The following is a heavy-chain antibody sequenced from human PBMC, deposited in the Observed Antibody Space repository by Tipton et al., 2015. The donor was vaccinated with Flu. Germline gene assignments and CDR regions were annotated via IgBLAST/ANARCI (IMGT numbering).Heavy chain of an antibody. CDR2: IYHSGST. J-gene: IGHJ4*02. Sequence: TLSLTCVVSGYSISSGYYWGWVRQPPGKGLGWIGTIYHSGSTYYTPSLKSRVTISVDTSKNQFSLKLSSVTAADTAVYYCARHTGDSVRGIIDYWGQGTLVTVSS. CDR3: ARHTGDSVRGIIDY. CDR1: GYSISSGYY. V-gene: IGHV4-38-2*01. D-gene: IGHD3-10*02.